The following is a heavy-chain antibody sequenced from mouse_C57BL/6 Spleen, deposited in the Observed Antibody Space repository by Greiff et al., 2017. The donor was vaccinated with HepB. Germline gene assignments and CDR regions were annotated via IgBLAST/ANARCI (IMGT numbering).Heavy chain of an antibody. J-gene: IGHJ4*01. CDR3: ARSYYYGSFYAMDY. CDR1: GYTFTDYN. CDR2: INPNNGGT. Sequence: VQLQQSGPELVKPGASVKISCKASGYTFTDYNMDWVKQSHGKSLEWIGDINPNNGGTIYNQKFKGKATLTVDKSSSTAYMELRSLTSEDTAVYYCARSYYYGSFYAMDYWGQGTSVTVSS. V-gene: IGHV1-18*01. D-gene: IGHD1-1*01.